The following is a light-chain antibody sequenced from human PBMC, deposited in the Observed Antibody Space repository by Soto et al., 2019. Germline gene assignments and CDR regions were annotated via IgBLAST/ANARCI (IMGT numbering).Light chain of an antibody. CDR2: DAS. CDR1: QSVSSTS. V-gene: IGKV3-20*01. J-gene: IGKJ2*01. Sequence: EIVLTQSPGTLPLSPGERAALSCRASQSVSSTSLAWYQQKPGQAPRLLIYDASSRATDIPDRFSGSGSGTDFTLTISRLEPEDFAVYYCQHYGGSPPRYTFGQGTKVEIK. CDR3: QHYGGSPPRYT.